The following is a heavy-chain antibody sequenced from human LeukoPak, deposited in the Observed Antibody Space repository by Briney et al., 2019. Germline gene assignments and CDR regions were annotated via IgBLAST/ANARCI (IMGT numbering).Heavy chain of an antibody. D-gene: IGHD3-10*01. CDR2: IIPIVDVT. J-gene: IGHJ4*02. V-gene: IGHV1-69*04. CDR3: AREMGDREFYFDY. Sequence: GASVKVSCKASGGTFSNFAFSWVRQAPGQGLQWVGRIIPIVDVTSYAQNFKGRVTITADESTTTAYTELSSLRSEDTAVYYCAREMGDREFYFDYWGQGTLVTVSS. CDR1: GGTFSNFA.